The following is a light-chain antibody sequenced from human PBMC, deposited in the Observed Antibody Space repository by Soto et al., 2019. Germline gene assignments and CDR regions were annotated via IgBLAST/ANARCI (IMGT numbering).Light chain of an antibody. CDR2: GTS. J-gene: IGKJ4*01. CDR1: QSVSSSY. Sequence: EIVMTPSPATLSVSPVERATLSCRASQSVSSSYLAWHQQKPGQAPRFLIYGTSSRATGIPDRFSGSGSGTDFTLTISRLEPEDFAVYYCQQYGSSPLTCGGGTKGDIK. CDR3: QQYGSSPLT. V-gene: IGKV3-20*01.